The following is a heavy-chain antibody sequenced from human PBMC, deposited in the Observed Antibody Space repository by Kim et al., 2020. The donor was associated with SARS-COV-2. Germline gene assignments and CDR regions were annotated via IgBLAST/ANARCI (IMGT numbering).Heavy chain of an antibody. J-gene: IGHJ5*02. CDR3: ARWRITGTTTSFDP. Sequence: GGSLRLSCAASGFTFSSYWMHWVRQAPGKGLVWVSRINSDGSSTSYADSVKGRFTISSDNAKNTLYLQMNSLRAEDTAVYYCARWRITGTTTSFDPCGQGTLVTVSS. V-gene: IGHV3-74*01. D-gene: IGHD1-7*01. CDR2: INSDGSST. CDR1: GFTFSSYW.